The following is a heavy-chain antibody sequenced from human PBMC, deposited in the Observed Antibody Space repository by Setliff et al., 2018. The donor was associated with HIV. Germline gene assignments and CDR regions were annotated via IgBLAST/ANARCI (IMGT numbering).Heavy chain of an antibody. CDR2: ISYDGSKK. V-gene: IGHV3-30*04. D-gene: IGHD3-22*01. CDR3: ARSKGHLYYDDDTGYVLRAFDI. Sequence: GGSLRLSCAASGFTFSRYGMHWVRQAPGKGLEWVAFISYDGSKKYDADFVKGRFTISRDNSKNTLYLQMNSLRPEDTAVYCCARSKGHLYYDDDTGYVLRAFDIWGQGTMVIVSS. J-gene: IGHJ3*02. CDR1: GFTFSRYG.